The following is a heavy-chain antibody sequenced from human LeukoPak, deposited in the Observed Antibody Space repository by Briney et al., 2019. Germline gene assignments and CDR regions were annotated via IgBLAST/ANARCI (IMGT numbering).Heavy chain of an antibody. V-gene: IGHV3-48*02. CDR2: MSTRGTI. Sequence: GGSLRLSCAASGFTFSRYSMSWVRQAPGKGLEWVSYMSTRGTIYYADSVKGRFTISRDNAKNSLFLQMSSLRDEDTAIYYCARGRVDWGQGTLVTVSS. CDR3: ARGRVD. CDR1: GFTFSRYS. J-gene: IGHJ4*02.